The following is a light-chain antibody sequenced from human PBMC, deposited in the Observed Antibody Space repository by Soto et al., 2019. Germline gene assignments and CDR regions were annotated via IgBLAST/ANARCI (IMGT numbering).Light chain of an antibody. CDR1: PSVYSN. J-gene: IGKJ1*01. CDR2: AVA. V-gene: IGKV3-15*01. CDR3: QQYNKWPLT. Sequence: MTQSPGTLAASPGERATLSCRASPSVYSNFAWYQQKPGHAPRLLVYAVATRAIGIPARFRGGGSATEITLTISSLQSEDLAGYYCQQYNKWPLTFGQGTKVEIK.